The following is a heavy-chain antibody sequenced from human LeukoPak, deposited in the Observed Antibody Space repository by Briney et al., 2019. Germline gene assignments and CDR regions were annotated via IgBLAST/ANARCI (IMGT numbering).Heavy chain of an antibody. Sequence: SETLSLTCTVSGGSISGYYWSWIRQPPGKRLEWIGYIYYSGSTNYNPSLKSRVTISVDTSKNQFSLKLSSVTAEDTAVYYCARETVLAAAGFYAFDIWGQGTMVTVSS. CDR2: IYYSGST. V-gene: IGHV4-59*12. D-gene: IGHD6-13*01. CDR1: GGSISGYY. CDR3: ARETVLAAAGFYAFDI. J-gene: IGHJ3*02.